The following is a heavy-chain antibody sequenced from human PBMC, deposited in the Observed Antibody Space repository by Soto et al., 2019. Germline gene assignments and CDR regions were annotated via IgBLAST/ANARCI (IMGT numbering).Heavy chain of an antibody. Sequence: ASVKVSCKASGYTFTSYGISWVRQAPGQGLEWMGWISAYNGNTNYAQKLQGRVTMTTDTSTSTAYMELRSLRPDDTAVYYCARLVKEGSSGWYMVDPWGQGTLVTVSS. CDR2: ISAYNGNT. CDR3: ARLVKEGSSGWYMVDP. J-gene: IGHJ5*02. V-gene: IGHV1-18*01. CDR1: GYTFTSYG. D-gene: IGHD6-19*01.